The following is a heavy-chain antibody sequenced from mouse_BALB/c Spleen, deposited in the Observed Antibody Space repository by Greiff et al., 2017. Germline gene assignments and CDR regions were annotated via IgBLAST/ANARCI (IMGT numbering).Heavy chain of an antibody. V-gene: IGHV5-17*02. Sequence: VQLKESGGGLVQPGGSRKLSCAASGFTFSSFGMHWVRQAPEKGLEWVAYISSGSSTIYYADTVKGRFTISRDNPKNTLFLQMTSLRSEDTAMYYCARYGSSAMDYWGQGTSVTVSS. J-gene: IGHJ4*01. CDR1: GFTFSSFG. D-gene: IGHD1-1*01. CDR3: ARYGSSAMDY. CDR2: ISSGSSTI.